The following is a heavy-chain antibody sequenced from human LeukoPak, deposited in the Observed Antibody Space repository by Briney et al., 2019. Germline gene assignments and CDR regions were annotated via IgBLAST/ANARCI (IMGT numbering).Heavy chain of an antibody. V-gene: IGHV4-39*01. Sequence: SETLSLTCTVSGGSISSSSHYWGWIRQPPGKGLEWIASMYYSGSTDYNPSLKSRVTRSVDTSKNQFSLKLSSVTAADTAVYYCARRGSMGGSFVGAFDIWGQGTMVTVSS. D-gene: IGHD1-26*01. CDR2: MYYSGST. CDR1: GGSISSSSHY. CDR3: ARRGSMGGSFVGAFDI. J-gene: IGHJ3*02.